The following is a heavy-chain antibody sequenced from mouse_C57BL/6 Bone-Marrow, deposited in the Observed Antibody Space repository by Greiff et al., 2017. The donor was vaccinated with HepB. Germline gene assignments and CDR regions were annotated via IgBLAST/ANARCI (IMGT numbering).Heavy chain of an antibody. CDR2: INSDGGST. Sequence: DVQLVESGGGLVQPGESVKLSCESYEYEFPSYDMSWVRKTPEKRLELVAAINSDGGSTYYPDTVERRFIISRDNTKKTLYLQMSSLRSEDTALYYCARQGYYSNLWGQGTLVTVSA. CDR3: ARQGYYSNL. CDR1: EYEFPSYD. J-gene: IGHJ3*01. D-gene: IGHD2-5*01. V-gene: IGHV5-2*01.